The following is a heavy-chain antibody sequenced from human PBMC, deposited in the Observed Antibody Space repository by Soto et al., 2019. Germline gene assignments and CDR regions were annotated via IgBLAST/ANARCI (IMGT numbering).Heavy chain of an antibody. J-gene: IGHJ5*02. CDR3: ARGYWVTTVSRMYNWFDP. D-gene: IGHD4-17*01. CDR1: GYTFTSYD. V-gene: IGHV1-8*01. CDR2: MNPNSGNT. Sequence: QVQLVQSGAEVKKPGASVKVSCKASGYTFTSYDINWVRQATGQGLEWMGWMNPNSGNTGYAQKFQGRATMTRNTSISTAYMELSSLRSEDTAVYYCARGYWVTTVSRMYNWFDPWGQGTLVTVSS.